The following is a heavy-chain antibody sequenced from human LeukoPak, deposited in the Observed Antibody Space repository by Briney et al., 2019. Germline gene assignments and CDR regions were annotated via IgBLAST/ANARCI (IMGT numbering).Heavy chain of an antibody. J-gene: IGHJ3*02. CDR3: ARGLLTARARDAFDI. CDR2: VSAYNGNT. CDR1: GYTFTTYG. D-gene: IGHD7-27*01. V-gene: IGHV1-18*01. Sequence: ASVKVSCKASGYTFTTYGVSWVRQAPGQGLEWMVWVSAYNGNTIYAQKLQGRVTMTTDTSANTAYMELGSLRSDDTAVYYCARGLLTARARDAFDIWGQGTMVTVSS.